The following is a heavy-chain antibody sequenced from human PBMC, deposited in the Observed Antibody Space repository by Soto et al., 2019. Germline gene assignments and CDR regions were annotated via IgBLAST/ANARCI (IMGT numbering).Heavy chain of an antibody. Sequence: VASVKVSCKASGGTFSSYAISWVRQAPGQGLEWMGGIIPIFGTANYAQKFQGRVTITADESTSTAYMELSSLRSEDTAVYYCVVHSTRIAVADPVYYFDYWGQGTLVTVSS. CDR3: VVHSTRIAVADPVYYFDY. CDR2: IIPIFGTA. J-gene: IGHJ4*02. D-gene: IGHD6-19*01. V-gene: IGHV1-69*13. CDR1: GGTFSSYA.